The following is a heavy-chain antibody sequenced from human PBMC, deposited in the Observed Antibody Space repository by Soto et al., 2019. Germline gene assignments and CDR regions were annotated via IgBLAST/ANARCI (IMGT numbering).Heavy chain of an antibody. Sequence: QITLKESGPTLVKPTQTLTLTRTVSGFSLSTSGVGVGWIRQPPGKAMEWLALIYCDDDKRYSPSLKSRLTITKDTSKHQGVLTMTNMDPVDTATYYCAHRTSYYYDSSGYYFDYWGQGTLVTVSS. V-gene: IGHV2-5*02. CDR1: GFSLSTSGVG. CDR3: AHRTSYYYDSSGYYFDY. J-gene: IGHJ4*02. CDR2: IYCDDDK. D-gene: IGHD3-22*01.